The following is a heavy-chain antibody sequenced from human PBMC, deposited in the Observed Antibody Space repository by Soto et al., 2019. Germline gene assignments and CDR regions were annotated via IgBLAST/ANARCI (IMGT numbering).Heavy chain of an antibody. J-gene: IGHJ4*02. CDR1: GGSISRGGYA. V-gene: IGHV4-30-2*01. CDR2: MYHSGST. CDR3: ASVPDY. Sequence: SETLSLTGAGSGGSISRGGYAWSWIRQPPGKGPEWIGYMYHSGSTYYNPALKSRVTISIDRSKNQFSLKLSSVTAADTAVYYCASVPDYWGQGILVTV. D-gene: IGHD2-2*01.